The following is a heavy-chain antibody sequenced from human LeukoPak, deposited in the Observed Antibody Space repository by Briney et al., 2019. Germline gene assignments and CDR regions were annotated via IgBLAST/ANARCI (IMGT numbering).Heavy chain of an antibody. CDR3: ARAPSAGNFVLYYFDY. J-gene: IGHJ4*02. CDR2: ISGSGGST. CDR1: GFTFSSYA. V-gene: IGHV3-23*01. D-gene: IGHD3-16*02. Sequence: PGGSLRLSCEASGFTFSSYAMSWVRQAPGKGLEWVSVISGSGGSTYYADSVKGRFTISRDNSKNTLYLQMNSLRAEDTAVYYCARAPSAGNFVLYYFDYWGQGTLVTVSP.